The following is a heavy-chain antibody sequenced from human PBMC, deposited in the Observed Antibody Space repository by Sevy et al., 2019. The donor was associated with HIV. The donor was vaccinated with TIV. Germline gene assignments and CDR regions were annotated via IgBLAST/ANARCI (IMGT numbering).Heavy chain of an antibody. D-gene: IGHD3-22*01. J-gene: IGHJ4*02. CDR2: IWYDGTIK. Sequence: GGSLRLSCAASGFTFSSYVMHWVRQAPGKGLEWVALIWYDGTIKYYADSVKGRFTISRDNSKNTLYLQMNSLGAEDTAIYYCARDYFPTYYAISGLGHYWGQGTLVTVSS. CDR1: GFTFSSYV. CDR3: ARDYFPTYYAISGLGHY. V-gene: IGHV3-33*08.